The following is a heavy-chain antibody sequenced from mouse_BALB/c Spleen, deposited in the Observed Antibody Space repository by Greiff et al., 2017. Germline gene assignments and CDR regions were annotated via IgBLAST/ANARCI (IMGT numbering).Heavy chain of an antibody. D-gene: IGHD2-14*01. CDR2: INSNGGST. CDR1: GFTFSSYG. V-gene: IGHV5-6-3*01. CDR3: AREGTYYRYGGYFDY. J-gene: IGHJ2*01. Sequence: EVHLVESGGGLVQPGGSLKLSCAASGFTFSSYGMSWVRQTPDKRLELVATINSNGGSTYYPDSVKGRFTISRDNAKNTLYLQMSSLKSEDTAMYYCAREGTYYRYGGYFDYWGQGTTLTVSS.